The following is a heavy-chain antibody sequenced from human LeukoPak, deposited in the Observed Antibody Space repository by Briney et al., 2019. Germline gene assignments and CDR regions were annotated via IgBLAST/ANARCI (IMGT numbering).Heavy chain of an antibody. CDR3: ARGIVVVPAARDNWFDP. V-gene: IGHV1-46*03. D-gene: IGHD2-2*01. Sequence: ASVKASCKASGYTFTSYCMHWVRQAPGQGLEWMGIINPSGGSTSYAQKFQGRVTMTRDTSTSTVYMELSSLRSEDTAVYYCARGIVVVPAARDNWFDPWGQGTLVTVSS. CDR1: GYTFTSYC. CDR2: INPSGGST. J-gene: IGHJ5*02.